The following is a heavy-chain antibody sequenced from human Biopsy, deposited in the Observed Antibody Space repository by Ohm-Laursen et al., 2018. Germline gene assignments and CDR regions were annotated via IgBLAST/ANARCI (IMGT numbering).Heavy chain of an antibody. V-gene: IGHV1-2*02. CDR1: GYTFTDYY. J-gene: IGHJ6*02. D-gene: IGHD1-26*01. Sequence: GASVKVSCKASGYTFTDYYMYWVRQAPGQGLEWMGWINSNSGDTNYAQKFQGRVAMTRDTSITTAYLELSSLRSDDTAVYCCARREQLFKPWELLVRGPNGYSYKSMDVWGHGTTVTVSS. CDR2: INSNSGDT. CDR3: ARREQLFKPWELLVRGPNGYSYKSMDV.